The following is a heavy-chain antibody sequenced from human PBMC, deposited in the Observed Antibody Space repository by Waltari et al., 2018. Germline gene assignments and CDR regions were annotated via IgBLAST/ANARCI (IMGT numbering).Heavy chain of an antibody. D-gene: IGHD2-2*01. J-gene: IGHJ5*02. CDR2: IIPIFGTA. CDR3: ARAGYCSSTSCHNWFDP. CDR1: GGTFSSYA. V-gene: IGHV1-69*12. Sequence: QVQLVQSGAEVKKPGSSVKVSCKASGGTFSSYAISWVRQAPGQGLEWMGGIIPIFGTANYAQKFQGRVTITADESTSTAYMERSSLRAEDTAVYYWARAGYCSSTSCHNWFDPWGQGTLVTVSS.